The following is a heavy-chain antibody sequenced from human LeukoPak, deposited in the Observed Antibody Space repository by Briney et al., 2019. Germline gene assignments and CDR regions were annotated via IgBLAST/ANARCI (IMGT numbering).Heavy chain of an antibody. CDR2: INHSGST. D-gene: IGHD1-1*01. CDR3: ARGTLEPLVDY. J-gene: IGHJ4*02. CDR1: GFTFSSYA. V-gene: IGHV4-34*01. Sequence: PGGSLRLSCAASGFTFSSYAMSWVRQAPGKGLEWIGEINHSGSTNYNPSLKSRVTMSVDTSKNQFSLKLSSVTAADTAVYYCARGTLEPLVDYWGQGTLVTVSS.